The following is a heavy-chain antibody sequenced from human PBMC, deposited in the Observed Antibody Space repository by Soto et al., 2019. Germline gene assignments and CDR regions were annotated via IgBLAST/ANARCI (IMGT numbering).Heavy chain of an antibody. J-gene: IGHJ6*02. CDR3: ARAYSGRLPRRADYYFAMDV. CDR2: IGAADDP. CDR1: GLTFSAYD. D-gene: IGHD2-15*01. Sequence: GGSLELSSAASGLTFSAYDMHWVRKTTGKGLEWVSAIGAADDPYYLGSVKGRFTISRENAKNSLYLQMNSLRAEDTAVYYCARAYSGRLPRRADYYFAMDVWGQGTTVTVSS. V-gene: IGHV3-13*05.